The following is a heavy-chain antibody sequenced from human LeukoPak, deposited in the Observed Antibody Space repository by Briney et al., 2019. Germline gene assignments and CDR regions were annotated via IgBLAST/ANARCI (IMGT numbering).Heavy chain of an antibody. CDR1: GGSISSYY. V-gene: IGHV4-59*01. CDR2: IYYSGST. Sequence: TSETLSLTCTVSGGSISSYYWSWIRQPPGKGLEWIGYIYYSGSTNYNPSLKSRVTISVDTSKNQFSLKLSSVTAADTAVYYCARDHADCSGGSCYFPAFDIWGQGTMVTVSS. J-gene: IGHJ3*02. D-gene: IGHD2-15*01. CDR3: ARDHADCSGGSCYFPAFDI.